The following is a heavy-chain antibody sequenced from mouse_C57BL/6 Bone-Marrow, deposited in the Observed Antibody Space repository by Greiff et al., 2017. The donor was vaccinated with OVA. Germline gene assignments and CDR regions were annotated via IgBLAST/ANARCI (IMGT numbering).Heavy chain of an antibody. CDR1: GFTFSSYG. CDR2: ISSGGSYT. V-gene: IGHV5-6*01. Sequence: EVQGVESGGDLVKPGGSLKLSCAASGFTFSSYGMSWVRQTPDKRLEWVATISSGGSYTYYPDSVKGRFTISRDNAKNTLYLQMSSLKSEDTAMYYCASHKTWFAYWGQGTLVTVSA. J-gene: IGHJ3*01. CDR3: ASHKTWFAY.